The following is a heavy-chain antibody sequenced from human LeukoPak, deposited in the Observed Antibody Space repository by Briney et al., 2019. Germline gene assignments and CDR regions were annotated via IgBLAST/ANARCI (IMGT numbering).Heavy chain of an antibody. J-gene: IGHJ4*02. D-gene: IGHD2-8*01. Sequence: GGSLRLSCATSGFTFSSYAMHWVRQAPGKGLEWVAVISYDGSNKYYADSVKGRFTISRDNSKNTLYLQMNSLRAEDTAVYYCARDFSDCTNGVCYDFFDYWGQGTLVTVSS. V-gene: IGHV3-30*04. CDR1: GFTFSSYA. CDR2: ISYDGSNK. CDR3: ARDFSDCTNGVCYDFFDY.